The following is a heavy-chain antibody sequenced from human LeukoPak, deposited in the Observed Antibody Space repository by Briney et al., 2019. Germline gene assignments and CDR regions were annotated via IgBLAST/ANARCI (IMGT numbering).Heavy chain of an antibody. CDR3: ARSTQNQYSSGWYLYY. D-gene: IGHD6-19*01. CDR1: GGSFSGYY. Sequence: SETLSLTCAVYGGSFSGYYWSWIRQPPGKGLEWIGSIYYSGSTYYNPSLKSRVTISVDTSKNQFSLKLSSVTAADTAVYYCARSTQNQYSSGWYLYYWGQGTLVTVSS. J-gene: IGHJ4*02. V-gene: IGHV4-34*01. CDR2: IYYSGST.